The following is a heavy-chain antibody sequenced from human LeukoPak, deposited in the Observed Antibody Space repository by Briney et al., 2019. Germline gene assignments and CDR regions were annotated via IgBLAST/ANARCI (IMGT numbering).Heavy chain of an antibody. CDR2: IYYSGNT. CDR1: GGSFSGYY. V-gene: IGHV4-59*01. CDR3: ARKGDYYDSSGYYCPAFDT. D-gene: IGHD3-22*01. Sequence: SETLSLTCAVYGGSFSGYYWNWIRQSPGKGLEWIGYIYYSGNTNYNPSLKSRVTISVDTSKNQFSLKLSSVTAADTAVYYCARKGDYYDSSGYYCPAFDTWGQGTMVTVSS. J-gene: IGHJ3*02.